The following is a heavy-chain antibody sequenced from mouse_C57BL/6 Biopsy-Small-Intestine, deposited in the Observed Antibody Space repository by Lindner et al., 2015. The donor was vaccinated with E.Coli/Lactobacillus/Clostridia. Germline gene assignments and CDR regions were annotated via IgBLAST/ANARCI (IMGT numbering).Heavy chain of an antibody. J-gene: IGHJ2*01. D-gene: IGHD1-1*01. CDR3: ARLLPFDY. CDR2: IDPSDGYT. CDR1: GFTFTSYW. V-gene: IGHV1-69*02. Sequence: VQLQESGAELVKPGASVKLSCKASGFTFTSYWMHWVKQRPGQGLEWIGGIDPSDGYTSYNQNFKGKATLTVDKSSSTAYMQLSSLTSEDSAVYYCARLLPFDYWGQGTALTVSS.